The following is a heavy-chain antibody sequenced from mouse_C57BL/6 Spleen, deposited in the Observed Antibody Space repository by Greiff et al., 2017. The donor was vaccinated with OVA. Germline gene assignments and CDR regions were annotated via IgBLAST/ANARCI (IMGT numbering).Heavy chain of an antibody. D-gene: IGHD2-3*01. J-gene: IGHJ2*01. V-gene: IGHV1-26*01. CDR3: ARGDGYYVGY. CDR2: INPNNGGT. Sequence: VQLQQSGPELVKPGASVKISCKASGYTFTDYYMNWVKQSHGKSLEWIGDINPNNGGTSYNQKFKGKATLTVDKSSSTAYMELRSLTSEDSAVYYCARGDGYYVGYWGQGTTLTVSS. CDR1: GYTFTDYY.